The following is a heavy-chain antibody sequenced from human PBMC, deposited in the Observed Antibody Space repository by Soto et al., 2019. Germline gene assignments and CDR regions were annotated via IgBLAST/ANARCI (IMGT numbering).Heavy chain of an antibody. Sequence: HVQLQESGPGLVKPSGTLSLTCAVSGVSISSSQWWSWVRQSPGRGLEWIGEIYHNEHTNYNPSLRSRLTISLDKSKYQVSLNLSSVTAADTATYYCRRTKDFFYGVDVWGQGTAVTVSS. CDR1: GVSISSSQW. CDR3: RRTKDFFYGVDV. CDR2: IYHNEHT. J-gene: IGHJ6*02. V-gene: IGHV4-4*02.